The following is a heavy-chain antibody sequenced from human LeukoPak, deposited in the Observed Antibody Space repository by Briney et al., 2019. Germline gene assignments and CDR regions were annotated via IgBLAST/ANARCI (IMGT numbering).Heavy chain of an antibody. CDR3: AKTLSGGSCYSVRCRSYYSDY. V-gene: IGHV3-23*01. J-gene: IGHJ4*02. D-gene: IGHD2-15*01. CDR1: GFTFSSYA. Sequence: GGSLRLSCAASGFTFSSYAMSWVRQAPGKGLEWVSAISGSGGSTYYADSVKGRFTISRDNSKNTLYLQMNSLRAEDTAVYYCAKTLSGGSCYSVRCRSYYSDYWGQGTLVTVSS. CDR2: ISGSGGST.